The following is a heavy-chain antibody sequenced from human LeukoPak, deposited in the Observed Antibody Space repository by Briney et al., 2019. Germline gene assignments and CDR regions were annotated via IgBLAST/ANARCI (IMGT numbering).Heavy chain of an antibody. CDR1: GFTFDDYA. CDR3: ARDLGGYDPNWFDP. J-gene: IGHJ5*02. CDR2: ISSSSSYI. Sequence: GGSLRLSCAASGFTFDDYAMHWVRQAPGKGLEWVSSISSSSSYIYYADSVKGRFTISRDNAKNSLYLQMNSLRAEDTAVYYCARDLGGYDPNWFDPWGQGTLVTVSS. D-gene: IGHD5-12*01. V-gene: IGHV3-21*01.